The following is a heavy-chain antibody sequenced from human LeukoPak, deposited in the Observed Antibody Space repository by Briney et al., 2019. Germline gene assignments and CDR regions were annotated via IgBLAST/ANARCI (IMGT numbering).Heavy chain of an antibody. J-gene: IGHJ6*02. CDR3: ARAPSYDFWSGYPPVRYYYGMDV. D-gene: IGHD3-3*01. Sequence: GGSLRLSCAASGFTFSGYTMNWVRQAPGKGLEWISSISSSSSYIYYADSVKGRFTISRDNAKNSLYLQMNSLRAEDTAVYYCARAPSYDFWSGYPPVRYYYGMDVWGQGTTVTVSS. V-gene: IGHV3-21*01. CDR2: ISSSSSYI. CDR1: GFTFSGYT.